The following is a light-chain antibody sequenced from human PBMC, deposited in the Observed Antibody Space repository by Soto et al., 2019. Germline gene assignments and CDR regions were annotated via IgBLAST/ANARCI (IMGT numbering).Light chain of an antibody. Sequence: EIVLTQSPGILYLSPGDRATLSCRASQTISSGFLAWYQQKPGQAPRLLIHGASSRATGIPDRISGSGSGTDFTLTISRLEPEDFAVYYCQQYGSSPITFGQGTRLEIK. CDR1: QTISSGF. V-gene: IGKV3-20*01. J-gene: IGKJ5*01. CDR2: GAS. CDR3: QQYGSSPIT.